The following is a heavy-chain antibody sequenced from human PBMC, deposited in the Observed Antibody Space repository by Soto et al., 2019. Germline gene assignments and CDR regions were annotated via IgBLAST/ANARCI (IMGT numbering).Heavy chain of an antibody. J-gene: IGHJ4*02. Sequence: GGSLRLSCVASGFTFDDYAMHWVRQIPGKGLQWVSGISWSTSSIGYGASLRGRFLISRDNANNSLYLQMNDLRPEDTALYYCGKASSSNSWSPIDYWGQGTMVTVSS. D-gene: IGHD3-3*01. V-gene: IGHV3-9*01. CDR1: GFTFDDYA. CDR3: GKASSSNSWSPIDY. CDR2: ISWSTSSI.